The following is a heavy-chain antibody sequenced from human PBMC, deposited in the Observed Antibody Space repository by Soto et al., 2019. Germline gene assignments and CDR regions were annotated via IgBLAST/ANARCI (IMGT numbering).Heavy chain of an antibody. CDR2: IYYSGST. V-gene: IGHV4-31*03. Sequence: SETLSLTCTVSGGSISSGGYYWSWIRQHPGKGLEWIGYIYYSGSTYYNPSLKSRVTISVDTSKNQFSLKLSSVTAADTAVYYCARGYLESYYYDSSGPGLTDYWG. J-gene: IGHJ4*01. D-gene: IGHD3-22*01. CDR1: GGSISSGGYY. CDR3: ARGYLESYYYDSSGPGLTDY.